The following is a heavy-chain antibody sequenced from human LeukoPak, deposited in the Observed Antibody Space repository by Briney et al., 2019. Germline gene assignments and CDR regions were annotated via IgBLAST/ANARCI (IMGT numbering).Heavy chain of an antibody. Sequence: SETLSLTCTVSGGSISSGSYYWSWIRQPAGKGLEWIGRMYTSGSTNYNPSLKSRVTILVDTSKNQFSLKLSSVTAADTAVYYCVRDQGTKGVNWVDPWGQGTPVHGSS. D-gene: IGHD2-8*01. CDR3: VRDQGTKGVNWVDP. CDR2: MYTSGST. J-gene: IGHJ5*01. V-gene: IGHV4-61*02. CDR1: GGSISSGSYY.